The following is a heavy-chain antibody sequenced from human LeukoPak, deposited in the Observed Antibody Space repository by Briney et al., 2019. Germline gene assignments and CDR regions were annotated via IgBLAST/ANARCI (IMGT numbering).Heavy chain of an antibody. V-gene: IGHV1-2*06. CDR3: AVEASTRRSNDAFDI. Sequence: ASVKVSCKVSGYTFTGYYMHWVRQAPGQGLEWMGRINPNSGGTNYAQKFQGRVTMTRDTSISTAYMELSRLRSDDTAVYYCAVEASTRRSNDAFDIWGQGTMVTVSS. J-gene: IGHJ3*02. CDR2: INPNSGGT. CDR1: GYTFTGYY. D-gene: IGHD2-2*01.